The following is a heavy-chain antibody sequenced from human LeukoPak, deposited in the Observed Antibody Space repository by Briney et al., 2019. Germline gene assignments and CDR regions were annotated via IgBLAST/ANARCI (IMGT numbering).Heavy chain of an antibody. CDR3: ANGYDFWSGYPRLGAFDI. V-gene: IGHV3-23*01. CDR1: GFTFSSYA. Sequence: GGSLRLSCAASGFTFSSYAMSWVRQAPGKGLEWVSAISGSGGSTYYADSVKGRFTISRDNSKNTLYLQMNSLRAEDTAVYYCANGYDFWSGYPRLGAFDIWGQGTMVTVSS. D-gene: IGHD3-3*01. CDR2: ISGSGGST. J-gene: IGHJ3*02.